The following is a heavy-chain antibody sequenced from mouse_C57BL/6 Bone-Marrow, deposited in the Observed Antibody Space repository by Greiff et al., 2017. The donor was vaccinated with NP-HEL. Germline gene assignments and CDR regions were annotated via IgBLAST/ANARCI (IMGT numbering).Heavy chain of an antibody. CDR2: IYPRSGNT. V-gene: IGHV1-81*01. D-gene: IGHD2-10*02. CDR3: ARGMRRLDY. CDR1: GYTFTSYG. J-gene: IGHJ2*01. Sequence: QVHVKQSGAELARPGASVKLSCKASGYTFTSYGISWVKQRTGQGLEWIGEIYPRSGNTYYNEKFKGKATLTADKSSSTAYMELRSLTSEDAAVYFCARGMRRLDYWGQGTTLTVSS.